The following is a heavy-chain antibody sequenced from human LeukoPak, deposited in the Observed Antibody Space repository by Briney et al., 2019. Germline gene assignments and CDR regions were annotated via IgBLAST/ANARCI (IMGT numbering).Heavy chain of an antibody. Sequence: PSETLSLTCAVSGGSISSSNWWSWVRQPPGKGLEWIGEIYHSGSTNYNPSLKSRVTISVDKSKNQFSLKLSSVTAADTAVYYCARECGNCGGAFDIWGQGTMVTVSS. V-gene: IGHV4-4*02. CDR1: GGSISSSNW. CDR3: ARECGNCGGAFDI. J-gene: IGHJ3*02. CDR2: IYHSGST. D-gene: IGHD4-23*01.